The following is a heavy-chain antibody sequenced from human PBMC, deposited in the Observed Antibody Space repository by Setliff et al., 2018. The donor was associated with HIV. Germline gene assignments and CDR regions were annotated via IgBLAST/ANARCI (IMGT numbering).Heavy chain of an antibody. J-gene: IGHJ5*02. CDR3: VRDRFTWAYCGGACGWFDP. D-gene: IGHD2-21*02. CDR1: GYTFTSYG. Sequence: ASVKVSCKASGYTFTSYGISWVRQAPGQGLEWMGWISAYNGNTNYAQKLQGRVTMTTDTSTSTAYMELRSLRSEDTAVYYCVRDRFTWAYCGGACGWFDPWGQGTLVTVSS. CDR2: ISAYNGNT. V-gene: IGHV1-18*01.